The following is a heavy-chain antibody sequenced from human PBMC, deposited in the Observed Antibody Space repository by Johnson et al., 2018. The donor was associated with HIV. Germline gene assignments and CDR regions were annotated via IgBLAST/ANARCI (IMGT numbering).Heavy chain of an antibody. CDR2: IDTDGSST. CDR3: AKGMWGHDAFDI. CDR1: GFTFSSYW. Sequence: VQLVESGGGVVRPGGSLRLSCAASGFTFSSYWMHWVRQAPGKGLVWVSRIDTDGSSTSYADSVKGRFTISRDNAKNSLYLQMNSLRAEDTAVYYCAKGMWGHDAFDIWGQGTMVTVSS. V-gene: IGHV3-74*02. J-gene: IGHJ3*02. D-gene: IGHD1-26*01.